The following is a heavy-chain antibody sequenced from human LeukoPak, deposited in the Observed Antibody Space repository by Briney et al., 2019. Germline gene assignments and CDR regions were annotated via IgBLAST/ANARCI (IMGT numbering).Heavy chain of an antibody. CDR1: GFTFSTYS. CDR2: ISRSSSII. D-gene: IGHD5-18*01. J-gene: IGHJ1*01. Sequence: PGGSLRLSCAASGFTFSTYSMNWVRQAPGKGLEWVSYISRSSSIIHYADSVKGRFTISRDNAKSSLFLQMNSLRAEDTAVYYCARDQVDTAIPWKEPEYFQHWGQGTLVTVSS. V-gene: IGHV3-48*04. CDR3: ARDQVDTAIPWKEPEYFQH.